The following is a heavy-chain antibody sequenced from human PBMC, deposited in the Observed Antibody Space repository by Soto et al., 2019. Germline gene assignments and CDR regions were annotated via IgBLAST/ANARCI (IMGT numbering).Heavy chain of an antibody. CDR1: GYSISSGYY. CDR3: ARVGSSRYGMDV. CDR2: IYHSGST. J-gene: IGHJ6*02. V-gene: IGHV4-38-2*01. D-gene: IGHD6-13*01. Sequence: SETLSLTCAVSGYSISSGYYWGWIRQPPGKGLEWIGSIYHSGSTYYNPSLKSRVTISADTSKNQFSLKLSSVTAADTAVYYCARVGSSRYGMDVWGQGTTVTVSS.